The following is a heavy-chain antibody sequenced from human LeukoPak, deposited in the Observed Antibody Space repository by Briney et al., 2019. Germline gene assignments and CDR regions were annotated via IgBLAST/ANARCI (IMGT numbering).Heavy chain of an antibody. Sequence: PGGSLRLSCTVSGFTFSSYWMSWVRQAPGKGLEWVANIKQDGSEKYYVDSVKGRFTFSRDNAKNSLYLQMNSLRAEDTAMYYCARKNGLDVWGQGTTVTVSS. J-gene: IGHJ6*02. V-gene: IGHV3-7*01. CDR1: GFTFSSYW. CDR3: ARKNGLDV. CDR2: IKQDGSEK.